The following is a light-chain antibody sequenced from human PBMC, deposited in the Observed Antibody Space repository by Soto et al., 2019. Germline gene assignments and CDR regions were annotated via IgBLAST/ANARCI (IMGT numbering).Light chain of an antibody. V-gene: IGLV2-14*03. CDR3: SSYTSSSLHV. CDR2: DVS. Sequence: QSALTQPASVSGSPGQSITISCTGTSSDVGGYNYVSWYQQHPGKAPKLMIYDVSNRPSGVSNRFSGSKSGNTASLTISGLQDDDEADYYCSSYTSSSLHVFGTGTKVTVL. CDR1: SSDVGGYNY. J-gene: IGLJ1*01.